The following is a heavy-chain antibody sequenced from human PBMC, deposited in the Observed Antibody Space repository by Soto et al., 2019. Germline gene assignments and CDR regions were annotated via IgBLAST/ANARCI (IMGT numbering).Heavy chain of an antibody. V-gene: IGHV5-51*01. CDR2: IYPGDSNP. Sequence: GESLKISCQGSGYSFTSYWIGWVRQMPGKGLEWMGIIYPGDSNPRYSPSFQGQVTISADKSISTAYLQWSSLKASDTAMYYCARHRTPYSYFYGMDVWGQGTTVTVSS. CDR1: GYSFTSYW. J-gene: IGHJ6*02. CDR3: ARHRTPYSYFYGMDV.